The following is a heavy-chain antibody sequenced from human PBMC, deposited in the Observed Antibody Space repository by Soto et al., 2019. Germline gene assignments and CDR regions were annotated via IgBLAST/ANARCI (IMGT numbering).Heavy chain of an antibody. J-gene: IGHJ4*02. CDR3: AHKGDIDYDY. V-gene: IGHV2-5*02. CDR1: GFSLSTSKVG. Sequence: QITLKESGPTLVKPTQTLTLTCTFSGFSLSTSKVGVGWIRQPPGKALEWLALIYRDDDKYYSPSLKSRLTITKDTSKNQVVLTITTVEPVDTGTYYCAHKGDIDYDYWGQGTLVTVSS. D-gene: IGHD2-15*01. CDR2: IYRDDDK.